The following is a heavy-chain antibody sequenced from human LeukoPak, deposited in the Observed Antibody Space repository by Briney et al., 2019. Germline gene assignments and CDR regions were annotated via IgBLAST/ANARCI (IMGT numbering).Heavy chain of an antibody. J-gene: IGHJ4*02. CDR3: AKVPTPYSSLDY. D-gene: IGHD6-13*01. V-gene: IGHV3-30*02. CDR2: IRYDGSNT. CDR1: GFTFNNYD. Sequence: GGSLTLSCAVSGFTFNNYDMHWLRQAPGKGLEWVAFIRYDGSNTYYADSVQGRFTISRDNSKNTLYLQMSSLRVEDTAVYYCAKVPTPYSSLDYWGQGTLVTVSS.